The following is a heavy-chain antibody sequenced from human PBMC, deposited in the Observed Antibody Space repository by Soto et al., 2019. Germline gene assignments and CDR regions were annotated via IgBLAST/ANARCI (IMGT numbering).Heavy chain of an antibody. CDR2: ISGSGGST. J-gene: IGHJ4*02. CDR1: GFTFNTYA. V-gene: IGHV3-23*01. D-gene: IGHD3-10*01. CDR3: GKGQTRSAY. Sequence: GSLRLSCAASGFTFNTYAMSWVRQAPGKGPEWVSTISGSGGSTYYADSVKGRFTISRDNSKNTVYLQMNSLRAEDTAVYYCGKGQTRSAYWGQGTLVTVSS.